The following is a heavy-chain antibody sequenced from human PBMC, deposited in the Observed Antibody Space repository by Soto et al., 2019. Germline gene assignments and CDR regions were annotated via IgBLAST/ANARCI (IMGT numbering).Heavy chain of an antibody. CDR3: ARIRVVDTAMADYFDY. D-gene: IGHD5-18*01. J-gene: IGHJ4*02. V-gene: IGHV6-1*01. CDR2: TYYRSKWFN. Sequence: SQTLSLTCAISGDSVSSDSAAWNWIRQSPSRGLEWLGRTYYRSKWFNDYAVSVKSRITINPDTSRNQLSLQLNSVTPEDTAVYYCARIRVVDTAMADYFDYWGQRTLVTGSS. CDR1: GDSVSSDSAA.